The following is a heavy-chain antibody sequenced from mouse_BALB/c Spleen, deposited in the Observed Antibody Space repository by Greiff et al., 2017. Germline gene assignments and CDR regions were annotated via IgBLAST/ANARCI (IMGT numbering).Heavy chain of an antibody. CDR3: ARGGGLPSWFAY. D-gene: IGHD2-4*01. CDR1: GFTFSSYA. Sequence: EVKLMESGGGLVKPGGSLKLSCAASGFTFSSYAMSWVRQTPEKRLEWVASISSGGSTYYPDSVKGRFTISRDNARNILYLQMSSLRSEDTAMYYCARGGGLPSWFAYWGQGTLVTVSA. CDR2: ISSGGST. V-gene: IGHV5-6-5*01. J-gene: IGHJ3*01.